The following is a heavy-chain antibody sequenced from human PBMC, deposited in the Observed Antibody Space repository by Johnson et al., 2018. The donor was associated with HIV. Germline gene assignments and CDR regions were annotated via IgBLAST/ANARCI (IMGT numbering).Heavy chain of an antibody. D-gene: IGHD2-15*01. Sequence: QVQLVESGGGVVQPGRSLRLSCAASGFTFSSYAMHWVRQAPGKGLEWVAVISSDGRNKYYADSVKGRFTISRDNSKNTLYLQMNSLKIEETAVYYCTTDPCSGDSCCRGGSCYNAFDIWGQGTMVTVSS. CDR2: ISSDGRNK. CDR3: TTDPCSGDSCCRGGSCYNAFDI. CDR1: GFTFSSYA. J-gene: IGHJ3*02. V-gene: IGHV3-30-3*01.